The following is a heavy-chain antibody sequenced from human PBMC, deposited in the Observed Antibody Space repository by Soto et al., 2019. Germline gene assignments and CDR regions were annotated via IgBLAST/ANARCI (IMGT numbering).Heavy chain of an antibody. Sequence: EVQLLESGGGLVQPGGSPRLSCAASGFTFSSYAMSWVRQAPGKGLEWGSAISGSGGSTYYADSVKGRFTISRHNTKNPLYLQMNSLRAEDTAVYYCAKGTTPYYYYGMDVWGQGTTVTVSS. D-gene: IGHD1-1*01. CDR3: AKGTTPYYYYGMDV. V-gene: IGHV3-23*01. J-gene: IGHJ6*02. CDR1: GFTFSSYA. CDR2: ISGSGGST.